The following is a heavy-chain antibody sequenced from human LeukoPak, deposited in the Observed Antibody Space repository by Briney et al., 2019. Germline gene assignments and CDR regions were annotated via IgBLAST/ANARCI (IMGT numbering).Heavy chain of an antibody. J-gene: IGHJ4*02. CDR3: AKDLIPMVRGVIPLFDY. V-gene: IGHV3-30*18. D-gene: IGHD3-10*01. CDR2: ISYDGSNK. Sequence: PGGSLRLSCAASGFTFSSYGMHWVRQAPGKGLEWVAVISYDGSNKYYADSVKGRFTISRDNSKNPLYLQMNSLRAEDTAVYYCAKDLIPMVRGVIPLFDYWGQGTLVTVSS. CDR1: GFTFSSYG.